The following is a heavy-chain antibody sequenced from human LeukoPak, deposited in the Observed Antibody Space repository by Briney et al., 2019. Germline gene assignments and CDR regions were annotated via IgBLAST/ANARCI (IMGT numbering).Heavy chain of an antibody. Sequence: GGSLRLSCTASGFIFRDYYMTRIRQSPGKGLEIVSYISGTGSSIEYADSVKGRFTISRDNAKSSLYLQMNSLRVEDTAVYYCARDRSFGRRPLEWLFWFDPWGQGTLVTVSS. CDR2: ISGTGSSI. D-gene: IGHD3-3*01. CDR3: ARDRSFGRRPLEWLFWFDP. CDR1: GFIFRDYY. J-gene: IGHJ5*02. V-gene: IGHV3-11*01.